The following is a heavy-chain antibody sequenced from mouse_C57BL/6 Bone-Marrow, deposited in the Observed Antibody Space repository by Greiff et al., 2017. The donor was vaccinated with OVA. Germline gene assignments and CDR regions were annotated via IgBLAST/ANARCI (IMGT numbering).Heavy chain of an antibody. V-gene: IGHV1-55*01. CDR1: GYTFTSYW. D-gene: IGHD3-3*01. CDR3: ARRGGLVGHRYVDV. CDR2: IYPGSGST. J-gene: IGHJ1*03. Sequence: QVQLQQPGAELVKPGASVKMSCKASGYTFTSYWITWVKHRPGQGLEWIGDIYPGSGSTNYNEKFKSKATLTVDTSSSTAYMQLSSLTSEDSAVYYCARRGGLVGHRYVDVWGTGTTVTVSS.